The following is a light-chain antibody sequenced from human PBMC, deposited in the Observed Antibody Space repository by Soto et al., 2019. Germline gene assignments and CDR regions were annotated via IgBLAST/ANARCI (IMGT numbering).Light chain of an antibody. CDR1: LSVSSSY. Sequence: EIVLTQSPGTLSLSPGERATLSCRASLSVSSSYLAWYQQKPGQAPRLLMYGASSRATGIPDRFSGGGSATDFTLTISRQEPEDFAVYYCQQYGSSPYTFGQGTKLEIK. CDR3: QQYGSSPYT. V-gene: IGKV3-20*01. J-gene: IGKJ2*01. CDR2: GAS.